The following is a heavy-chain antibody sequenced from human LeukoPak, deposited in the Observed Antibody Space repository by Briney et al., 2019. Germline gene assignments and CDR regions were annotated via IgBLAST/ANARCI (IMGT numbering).Heavy chain of an antibody. J-gene: IGHJ6*02. Sequence: QPGGSLRLSCAASGFTSSSYEMNWVRQAPGKGLEWVSYISSSGSTIYYADSVKGRFTVSRDNAKNSLYLQMNSLRAEDTAVYYCARDQDYDYSNYGAHYGMDVWGQGTTVTVSS. CDR2: ISSSGSTI. CDR3: ARDQDYDYSNYGAHYGMDV. D-gene: IGHD4-11*01. V-gene: IGHV3-48*03. CDR1: GFTSSSYE.